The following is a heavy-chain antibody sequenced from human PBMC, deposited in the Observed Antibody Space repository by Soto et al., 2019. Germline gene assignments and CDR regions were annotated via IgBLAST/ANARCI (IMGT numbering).Heavy chain of an antibody. CDR3: ARVDCSGGSCYPYFDY. J-gene: IGHJ4*02. Sequence: GGSLRLSCAASGFTFSSYGMHWVRQAPGKGLEWVAVISYDGSNKYYADSVKGRFTISRDNSKNTLYLQMNSLRAEDTAVYYCARVDCSGGSCYPYFDYWGQGTLVTVSS. V-gene: IGHV3-30*03. CDR1: GFTFSSYG. CDR2: ISYDGSNK. D-gene: IGHD2-15*01.